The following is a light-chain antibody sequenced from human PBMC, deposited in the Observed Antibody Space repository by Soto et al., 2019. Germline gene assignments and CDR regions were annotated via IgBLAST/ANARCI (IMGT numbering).Light chain of an antibody. Sequence: QSALTQPRSVSGSPGQSVTISCTGTSSDVGGYNYVSWYQQHPGKAPKLIIYDVTKRPSGVPDRFSGSKSGNTASLTISGLQAEDEADYYSCSYAGSYTLLFGGGTKLTVL. V-gene: IGLV2-11*01. CDR2: DVT. CDR3: CSYAGSYTLL. CDR1: SSDVGGYNY. J-gene: IGLJ2*01.